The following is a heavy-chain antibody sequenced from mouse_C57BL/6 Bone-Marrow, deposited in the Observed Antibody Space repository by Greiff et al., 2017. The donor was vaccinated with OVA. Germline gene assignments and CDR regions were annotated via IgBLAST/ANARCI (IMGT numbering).Heavy chain of an antibody. CDR3: APLYYGSSFYYFDY. J-gene: IGHJ2*01. V-gene: IGHV1-80*01. Sequence: QVQLQQSGAELVKPGASVKISCKASGYAFSSYWMNWVKQRPGKGLEWIGQIYPGDGDTNYNRKFKGKATLTADKSSSTAYMQLSSLTSEDSAVYFGAPLYYGSSFYYFDYWGQGTTLTVSS. CDR2: IYPGDGDT. D-gene: IGHD1-1*01. CDR1: GYAFSSYW.